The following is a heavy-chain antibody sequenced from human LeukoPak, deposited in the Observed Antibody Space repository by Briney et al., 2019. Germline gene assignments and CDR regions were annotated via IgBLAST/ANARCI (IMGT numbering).Heavy chain of an antibody. CDR3: AKDIWMGATNLDD. J-gene: IGHJ4*02. CDR2: ISGSGSST. V-gene: IGHV3-23*01. Sequence: GGSLRLSCAASGFTFSSYAMSWVRQAPGRGLEWVSAISGSGSSTYYADSVKGRFTMSRDNSKNTLSLQMNSLRAEDTAVYFCAKDIWMGATNLDDWGQGTLVTVSS. CDR1: GFTFSSYA. D-gene: IGHD1-26*01.